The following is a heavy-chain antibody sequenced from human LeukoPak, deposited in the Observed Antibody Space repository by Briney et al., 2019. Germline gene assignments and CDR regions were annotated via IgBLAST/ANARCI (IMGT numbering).Heavy chain of an antibody. J-gene: IGHJ4*02. CDR2: IYYSGST. Sequence: SETLSLTCTVSGGFISSYYWSWIRQPPGKGLEWIGYIYYSGSTYYNPSLKSRVTISVDTSKNQFSLKLSSVTAADTAVYYCALGIAAATTDYWGQGTLVTVSS. CDR1: GGFISSYY. D-gene: IGHD6-13*01. CDR3: ALGIAAATTDY. V-gene: IGHV4-59*06.